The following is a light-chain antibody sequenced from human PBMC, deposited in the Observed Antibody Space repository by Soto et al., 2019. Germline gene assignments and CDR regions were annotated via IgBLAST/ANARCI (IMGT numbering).Light chain of an antibody. CDR3: SSYTSSSTLE. J-gene: IGLJ2*01. Sequence: QSALTQPASVSGSPGQSITISCTGTSSDVGGYNYVSWYQQHPGKAPKLIIYDVSNRPSGVSNRFSDSKSGNTASLTISGLQAEDEADYYCSSYTSSSTLEFGGGTKVTVL. CDR1: SSDVGGYNY. V-gene: IGLV2-14*03. CDR2: DVS.